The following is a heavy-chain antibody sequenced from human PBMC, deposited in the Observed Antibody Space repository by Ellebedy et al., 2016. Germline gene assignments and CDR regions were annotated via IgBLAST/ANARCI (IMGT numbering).Heavy chain of an antibody. Sequence: GESLKISXAASGFTFSSYGMHWVRQAPGKGLEWVAVISYDGSNKYYADSVKGRFTISRDNSKNTLYLQMNSLRAEDTAVYYCARPPHSSGWYWFDPWGQGTLVTVSS. D-gene: IGHD6-19*01. CDR1: GFTFSSYG. CDR3: ARPPHSSGWYWFDP. CDR2: ISYDGSNK. J-gene: IGHJ5*02. V-gene: IGHV3-30*03.